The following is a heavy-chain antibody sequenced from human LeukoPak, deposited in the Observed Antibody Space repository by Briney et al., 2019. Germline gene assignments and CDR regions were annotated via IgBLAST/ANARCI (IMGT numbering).Heavy chain of an antibody. D-gene: IGHD3-22*01. J-gene: IGHJ4*02. CDR3: TTTPHISAYYSQGY. Sequence: PGGSLRLSCAASGFTFSNAWMSWVRQAPGKGPEWVGRITTKTDGGTADYAAPVKGRFTISRDDSKNTLYLQLNSLKTEDTAMYSCTTTPHISAYYSQGYWGQGTLVTVSS. CDR2: ITTKTDGGTA. V-gene: IGHV3-15*01. CDR1: GFTFSNAW.